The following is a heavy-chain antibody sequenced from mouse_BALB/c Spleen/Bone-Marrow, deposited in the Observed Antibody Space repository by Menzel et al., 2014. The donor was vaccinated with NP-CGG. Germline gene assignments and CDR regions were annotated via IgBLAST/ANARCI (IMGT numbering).Heavy chain of an antibody. CDR1: GYTFTSYT. CDR3: AREARAGAWFAY. V-gene: IGHV1-4*01. Sequence: QVQLQQSGAELVRPGASVKMSCKASGYTFTSYTMHWVKQRPGQGLEWIGYIDPGSDYTNYNQNFKDKATLTADKSSSTAYMQLNSLTSEDFAVYYCAREARAGAWFAYWGQGTLVTVSA. J-gene: IGHJ3*01. CDR2: IDPGSDYT.